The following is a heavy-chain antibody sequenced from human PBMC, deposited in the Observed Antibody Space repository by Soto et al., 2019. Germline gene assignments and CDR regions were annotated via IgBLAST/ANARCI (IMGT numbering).Heavy chain of an antibody. Sequence: GSLRLSCAASGFTFSSYGMHWVRQAPGKGLEWVAVISYDGSNKYYADSVKGRFTISRDNSKNTLYLQMNSLRAEDTAVYYCEKEKWQSQYSSSWYFDYWGQGTLVTVSS. CDR2: ISYDGSNK. CDR1: GFTFSSYG. V-gene: IGHV3-30*18. D-gene: IGHD6-13*01. CDR3: EKEKWQSQYSSSWYFDY. J-gene: IGHJ4*02.